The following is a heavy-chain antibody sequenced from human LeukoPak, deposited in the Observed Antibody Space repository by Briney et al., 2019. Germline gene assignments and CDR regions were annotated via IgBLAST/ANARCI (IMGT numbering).Heavy chain of an antibody. CDR2: NYTSGST. J-gene: IGHJ5*02. CDR3: ARDSSNCSSTSCYGVLWFDP. CDR1: GGSISSYY. D-gene: IGHD2-2*01. V-gene: IGHV4-4*07. Sequence: SETLSLTCTVSGGSISSYYWSWIRQPAGKGLEWIGRNYTSGSTNYNPSLKSRVTMSVDTSKNQFSLKLSSVTAADTAVYYCARDSSNCSSTSCYGVLWFDPWGQGTLVTVSS.